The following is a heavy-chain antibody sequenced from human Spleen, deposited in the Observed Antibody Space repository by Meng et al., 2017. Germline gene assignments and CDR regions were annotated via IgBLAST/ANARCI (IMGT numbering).Heavy chain of an antibody. J-gene: IGHJ5*02. V-gene: IGHV3-23*01. CDR1: GFIFNNYA. CDR3: AKDDNGDLNWFDP. Sequence: GESLKISCVASGFIFNNYAMTWVRQAPGKGLEWVSGITGSGSSTYYADSVKGRFTISRDNSKNTLYLQMNSRRAEDTALYYCAKDDNGDLNWFDPWGQGTLVTVSS. D-gene: IGHD4-17*01. CDR2: ITGSGSST.